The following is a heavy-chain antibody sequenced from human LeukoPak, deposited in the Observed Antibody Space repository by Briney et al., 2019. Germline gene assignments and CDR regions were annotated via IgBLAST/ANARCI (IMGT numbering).Heavy chain of an antibody. CDR2: ISSNGDTK. CDR1: GFTFSHYS. CDR3: ANGRGSSGSR. J-gene: IGHJ4*02. Sequence: GGSLRLSCAASGFTFSHYSVNWVRQTPGTGLEWVSHISSNGDTKHYADSVKGRFTISRDNAKNSLYLQMNSLRVEDTAMYYCANGRGSSGSRWGQGTLVTVSS. D-gene: IGHD6-13*01. V-gene: IGHV3-48*04.